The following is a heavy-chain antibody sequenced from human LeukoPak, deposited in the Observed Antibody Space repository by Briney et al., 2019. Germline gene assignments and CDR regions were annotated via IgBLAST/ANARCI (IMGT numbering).Heavy chain of an antibody. Sequence: SETLSLTCTVSGGSISSGSYYWSWIRQPAGKGLEYIGRINTSGSTNYNPSLKSRVTMSVDTSKNQFSLKLSSVTAADTAVYYCARGLIAVAGTVYYYYYMDVWGKGTTVTISS. CDR1: GGSISSGSYY. D-gene: IGHD6-19*01. V-gene: IGHV4-61*02. CDR2: INTSGST. CDR3: ARGLIAVAGTVYYYYYMDV. J-gene: IGHJ6*03.